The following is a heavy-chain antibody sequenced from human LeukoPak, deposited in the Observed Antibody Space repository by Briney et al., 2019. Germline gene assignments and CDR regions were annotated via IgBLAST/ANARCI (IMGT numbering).Heavy chain of an antibody. V-gene: IGHV4-39*01. J-gene: IGHJ6*02. CDR1: GGSISSSSYY. D-gene: IGHD3-3*01. CDR3: ARRPGYDFWSGFDYGMDV. Sequence: PSETLSPTCTVSGGSISSSSYYWGWIRQPPGKGLKWIGSIYYSGSTYYNPSLKSRVTISVDTSKNQFSLKLSSVTAADTAVYYCARRPGYDFWSGFDYGMDVWGQGTTVTVSS. CDR2: IYYSGST.